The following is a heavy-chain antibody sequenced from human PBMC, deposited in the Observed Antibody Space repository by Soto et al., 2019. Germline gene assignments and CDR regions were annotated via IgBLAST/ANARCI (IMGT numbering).Heavy chain of an antibody. D-gene: IGHD2-8*01. Sequence: WKSLNICCMDPGFRFPGYRIGWVRQMPGKGLEWMGIIYPGDSDTRYSPSFQGQVTISADRSISTAYLQWSSLKAADTAMYYCARQVVKFRGVVSFNVYNWFDPWGQGTVLTVSS. CDR1: GFRFPGYR. J-gene: IGHJ5*02. V-gene: IGHV5-51*01. CDR2: IYPGDSDT. CDR3: ARQVVKFRGVVSFNVYNWFDP.